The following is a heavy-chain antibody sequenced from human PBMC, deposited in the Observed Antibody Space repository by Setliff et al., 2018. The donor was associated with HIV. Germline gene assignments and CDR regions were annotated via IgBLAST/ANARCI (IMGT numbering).Heavy chain of an antibody. J-gene: IGHJ4*02. CDR1: GFRFSYYG. CDR2: IWYDGSKK. CDR3: ARDVGSSSYFDY. D-gene: IGHD6-6*01. V-gene: IGHV3-33*08. Sequence: LRLSCAGSGFRFSYYGMHWVRQAPGKGLEWVAVIWYDGSKKYYADSVKGRFTISRDNSKNTLYLQMNSLRAEDTAVYYCARDVGSSSYFDYWGQGTLVTVSS.